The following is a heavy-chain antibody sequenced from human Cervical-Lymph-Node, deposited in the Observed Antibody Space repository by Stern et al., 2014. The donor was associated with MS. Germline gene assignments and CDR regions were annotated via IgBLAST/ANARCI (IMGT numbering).Heavy chain of an antibody. CDR1: GGSINSGGYY. D-gene: IGHD3-22*01. V-gene: IGHV4-31*03. CDR3: ARDSALPSYDSSGYYQNYYGMDV. J-gene: IGHJ6*02. CDR2: IYFSGRS. Sequence: QLQLQESGPGLVKPSQTLSLTCSVSGGSINSGGYYCSWIRQHPGKGLEWIGHIYFSGRSSYNPSLKSRVTMSVGASKIQFSLKLTSVTAADTAVYYCARDSALPSYDSSGYYQNYYGMDVWGQGTTVTVSS.